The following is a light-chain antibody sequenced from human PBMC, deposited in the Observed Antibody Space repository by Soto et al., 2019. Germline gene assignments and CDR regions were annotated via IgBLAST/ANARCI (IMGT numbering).Light chain of an antibody. J-gene: IGKJ1*01. CDR3: QQYGASRT. Sequence: EIGLTQSPGTLSLAPGERATLSCRASEHVANNYLAWYQQKPGQAPRRLIYGASSRAAGIPDRFRGSGSGTDFTLTITRLEPEDFAVYYCQQYGASRTFGQGTKVDIK. CDR1: EHVANNY. CDR2: GAS. V-gene: IGKV3-20*01.